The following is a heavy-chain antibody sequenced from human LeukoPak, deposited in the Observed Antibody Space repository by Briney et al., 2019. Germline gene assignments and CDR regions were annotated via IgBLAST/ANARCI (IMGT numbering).Heavy chain of an antibody. Sequence: HSGGSLRLSCAASGFTFSSYAMSWVRQAPGKGLEWVSAISGSGGSTYYADSVKGRFTISRDNSKNTLYLQMNSPRAEDTAVYYCAKDPTYYYDSSGRSTPFDYWGQGTLVTVSS. CDR1: GFTFSSYA. V-gene: IGHV3-23*01. J-gene: IGHJ4*02. D-gene: IGHD3-22*01. CDR3: AKDPTYYYDSSGRSTPFDY. CDR2: ISGSGGST.